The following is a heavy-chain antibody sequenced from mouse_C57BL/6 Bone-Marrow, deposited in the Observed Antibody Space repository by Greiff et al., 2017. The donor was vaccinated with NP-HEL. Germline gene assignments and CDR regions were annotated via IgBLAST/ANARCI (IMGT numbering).Heavy chain of an antibody. CDR2: ILPGSGST. CDR1: GYTFPGYW. D-gene: IGHD2-1*01. J-gene: IGHJ4*01. CDR3: AREPLYYSMDY. V-gene: IGHV1-9*01. Sequence: QVQLPQSGAELMKPGASVKLFFKATGYTFPGYWIEWVKPRPGHGLWWIGEILPGSGSTNYNEKFKGKATFTADTSSNTAYMQLSSLTTEDSAIYYCAREPLYYSMDYWGQGTSVTVSS.